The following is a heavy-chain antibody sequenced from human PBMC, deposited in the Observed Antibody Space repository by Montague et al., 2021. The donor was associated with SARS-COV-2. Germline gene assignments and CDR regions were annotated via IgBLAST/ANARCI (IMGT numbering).Heavy chain of an antibody. CDR1: GFSLSTSGMC. CDR3: ARGYYDILTGYLDAFDI. J-gene: IGHJ3*02. CDR2: IDWDDDK. V-gene: IGHV2-70*11. Sequence: VKPTQTLTLTCTFSGFSLSTSGMCVSWIRQPPGKALEWLARIDWDDDKYYSTSLKTRLTISKDTSKNQVVLTMTNRDPVDTATYYCARGYYDILTGYLDAFDIWGQGTMVTVSS. D-gene: IGHD3-9*01.